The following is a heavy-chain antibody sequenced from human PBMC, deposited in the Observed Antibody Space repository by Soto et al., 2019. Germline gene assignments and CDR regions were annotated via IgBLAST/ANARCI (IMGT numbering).Heavy chain of an antibody. Sequence: QVQLEESGPGLVKPSETLSLNCIVSGGSLSTYLWSWIRQPPGKGLEWIGAVYYNGSANYNPSLKSRVSISVDTSKTHLSLTLRSATAADTAVYYCARSFFPWGRGTLVTVSS. J-gene: IGHJ5*02. V-gene: IGHV4-59*01. CDR2: VYYNGSA. CDR1: GGSLSTYL. CDR3: ARSFFP.